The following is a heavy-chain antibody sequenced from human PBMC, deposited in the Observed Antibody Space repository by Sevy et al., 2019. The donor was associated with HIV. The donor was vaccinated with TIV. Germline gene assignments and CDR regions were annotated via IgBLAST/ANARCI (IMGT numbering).Heavy chain of an antibody. CDR2: INSSSGGT. J-gene: IGHJ4*02. D-gene: IGHD3-3*01. Sequence: ASVKVSCKASGYSFTGYFIHWVRQAPGQGLEGMGWINSSSGGTMSLQKFHDKDTMTRDTSINTAYLELSRLRSDHTAVYYCARELDDFWSGFEFWGQGTLVTVSS. CDR3: ARELDDFWSGFEF. V-gene: IGHV1-2*02. CDR1: GYSFTGYF.